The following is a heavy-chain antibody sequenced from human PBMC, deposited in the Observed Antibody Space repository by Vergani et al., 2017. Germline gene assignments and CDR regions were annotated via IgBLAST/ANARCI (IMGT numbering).Heavy chain of an antibody. J-gene: IGHJ4*02. CDR1: GGTFSSYV. Sequence: QVQEVQSGAEVKKPGSSVKVSCKASGGTFSSYVISWVRQAPGQGLEWMGRIIPMFGTVNYAQKFQGRVTITADESTSTAYMELSSLRSEDTAVYYCARPHGDILPPDPRRLDYWGQGTLVTVSS. V-gene: IGHV1-69*13. CDR3: ARPHGDILPPDPRRLDY. CDR2: IIPMFGTV.